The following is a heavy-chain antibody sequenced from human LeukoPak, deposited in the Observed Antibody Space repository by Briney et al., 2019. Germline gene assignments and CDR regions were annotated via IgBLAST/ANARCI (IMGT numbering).Heavy chain of an antibody. CDR2: INQDGGEK. J-gene: IGHJ4*02. V-gene: IGHV3-7*05. CDR3: ARDFGPHDY. CDR1: GFTFSSHW. D-gene: IGHD3-10*01. Sequence: PGGSLRLSCAASGFTFSSHWMSWVRQAPGKGLEWVANINQDGGEKYYVDSVRGRFTISRDNAKNSLYLQMNSLRAEDTAVYSCARDFGPHDYWGQGTLVTVSS.